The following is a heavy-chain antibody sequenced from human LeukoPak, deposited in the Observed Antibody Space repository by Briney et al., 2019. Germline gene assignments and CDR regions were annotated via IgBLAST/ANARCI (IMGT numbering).Heavy chain of an antibody. Sequence: SETLSLTCTVSGGSISSYYWSWIRQPPGKGLEWIGNIYYSGSTKYNPSLESRVTISVDTSKNQFSLKLSSVTAADTAVYYCATYSSGWFSFDYWGQGTLVTVSS. D-gene: IGHD6-19*01. CDR2: IYYSGST. J-gene: IGHJ4*02. CDR1: GGSISSYY. CDR3: ATYSSGWFSFDY. V-gene: IGHV4-59*08.